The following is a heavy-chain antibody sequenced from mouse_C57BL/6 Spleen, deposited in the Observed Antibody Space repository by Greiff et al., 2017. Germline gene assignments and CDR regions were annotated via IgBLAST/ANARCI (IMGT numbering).Heavy chain of an antibody. CDR2: ISNLAYSI. V-gene: IGHV5-15*01. CDR1: GFTFSDYG. D-gene: IGHD1-1*01. CDR3: ARLYYYGSSDAMDY. J-gene: IGHJ4*01. Sequence: EVKLVESGGGLVQPGGSLKLSCAASGFTFSDYGMAWVRQAPRKGPEWVAFISNLAYSIYYADTVTGRVTISRENAKNTLYLEMSSLRSEDTAMYYCARLYYYGSSDAMDYWGQGTSVTVSS.